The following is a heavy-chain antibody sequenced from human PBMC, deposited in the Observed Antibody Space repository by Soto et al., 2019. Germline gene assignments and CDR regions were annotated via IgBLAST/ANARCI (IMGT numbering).Heavy chain of an antibody. J-gene: IGHJ6*03. CDR1: GGSISSYY. CDR3: ARARRGRIVVVVAPTDYYYMDV. CDR2: VYYSGST. Sequence: QVQLQESGPGLVKPSETLSLTCTVSGGSISSYYWSWVRQPPGKGLEWIGYVYYSGSTNYNPSLKSRLTISVDTSKTHFSLKLSSVTAADTSVYYCARARRGRIVVVVAPTDYYYMDVWGKGTTVTVSS. V-gene: IGHV4-59*01. D-gene: IGHD2-15*01.